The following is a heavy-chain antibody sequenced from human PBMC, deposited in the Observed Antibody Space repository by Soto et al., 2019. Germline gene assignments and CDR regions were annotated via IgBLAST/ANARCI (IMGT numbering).Heavy chain of an antibody. D-gene: IGHD3-10*01. CDR3: ARDLAWGTHLWFGELLRHYGMDV. CDR1: GYSISSGYY. V-gene: IGHV4-38-2*02. CDR2: IYHGGST. Sequence: SETLSLTCAVSGYSISSGYYWGWLRQPPGKGLEWIGSIYHGGSTYYNPSLKSRVTISVDTSKNQFSLKLSSVTAADTAVYYCARDLAWGTHLWFGELLRHYGMDVWGQGTTVTVSS. J-gene: IGHJ6*02.